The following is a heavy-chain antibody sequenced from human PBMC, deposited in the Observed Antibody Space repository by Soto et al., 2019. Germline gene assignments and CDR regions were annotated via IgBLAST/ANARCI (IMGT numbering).Heavy chain of an antibody. CDR2: IYSGGST. CDR3: ARDKRDYYGSGSYYNA. Sequence: GGSLRLSCAASGFTVSSNYMSWVRQAPGKGLEWVSVIYSGGSTYYADSVKGRFTISRDNSKNTLYLQMNSLRAEDTAVYYCARDKRDYYGSGSYYNAWGQGTLVTVSS. V-gene: IGHV3-66*01. D-gene: IGHD3-10*01. J-gene: IGHJ5*02. CDR1: GFTVSSNY.